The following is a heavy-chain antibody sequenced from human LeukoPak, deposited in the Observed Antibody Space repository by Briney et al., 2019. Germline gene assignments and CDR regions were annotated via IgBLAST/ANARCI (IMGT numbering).Heavy chain of an antibody. V-gene: IGHV3-74*03. CDR3: ARDQSGYPDY. CDR2: INSDGSDT. J-gene: IGHJ4*02. Sequence: GGSLRLSCAASGFTFSTYWMHWVRQAPGKGLVWVSRINSDGSDTMYADSVKGRFTVSRDNAKNTLYLQLNSLRAEDTAVYYCARDQSGYPDYWGQGTLVTVSS. D-gene: IGHD3-22*01. CDR1: GFTFSTYW.